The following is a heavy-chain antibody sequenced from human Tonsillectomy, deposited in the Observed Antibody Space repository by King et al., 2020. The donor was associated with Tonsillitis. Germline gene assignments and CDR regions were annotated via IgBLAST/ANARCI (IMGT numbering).Heavy chain of an antibody. CDR2: ISTNGGRT. Sequence: GQLVQSGEGLVQPGGSLRLSCAASGFTFSSYAMHWVRQAPGKGLEYVSAISTNGGRTYYADSVKGRFTISRDNSKNTLYLQMGGLRTEDMAVYYCARGSDTPMVTGLDYWGQGPLVTVSS. J-gene: IGHJ4*02. D-gene: IGHD5-18*01. CDR1: GFTFSSYA. CDR3: ARGSDTPMVTGLDY. V-gene: IGHV3-64*02.